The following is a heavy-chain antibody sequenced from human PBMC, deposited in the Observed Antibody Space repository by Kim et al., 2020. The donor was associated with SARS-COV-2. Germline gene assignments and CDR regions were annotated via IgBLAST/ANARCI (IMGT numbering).Heavy chain of an antibody. J-gene: IGHJ4*02. V-gene: IGHV3-7*03. CDR2: DGSEK. Sequence: DGSEKYYVDSVKGRFTISRDNAKNSLYLQMNSLRAEDTAVYYCARDLLDYWGQGTLVTVSS. CDR3: ARDLLDY.